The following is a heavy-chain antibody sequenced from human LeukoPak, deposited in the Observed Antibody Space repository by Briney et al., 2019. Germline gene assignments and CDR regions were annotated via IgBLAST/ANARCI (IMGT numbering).Heavy chain of an antibody. CDR3: ARARGFYYYYDMDV. V-gene: IGHV4-39*01. CDR2: IYYSGST. CDR1: GGSISSSSYY. Sequence: SETLSLTCTVSGGSISSSSYYWGWIRQRPGKGLEWIGSIYYSGSTYYNPSLKSRVTISVDTSKNQFSLKLSSVTAADTAVYYCARARGFYYYYDMDVWGQGTTVTVSS. D-gene: IGHD3-22*01. J-gene: IGHJ6*02.